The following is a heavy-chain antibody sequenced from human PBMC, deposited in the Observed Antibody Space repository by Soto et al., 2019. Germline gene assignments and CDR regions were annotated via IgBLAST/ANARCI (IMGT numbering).Heavy chain of an antibody. CDR3: AGDQGPNYMAV. J-gene: IGHJ6*03. Sequence: QVQLVESGGGLGQPGGSLRLSCAASGFTFSDSFMRWSRQTPGKGLEWLSYISGRDGNIYYADSVRGRYTISRDNAKNSVYLQMNSLRAEDTAVYYCAGDQGPNYMAVWGKGTTVTVS. V-gene: IGHV3-11*01. CDR2: ISGRDGNI. CDR1: GFTFSDSF.